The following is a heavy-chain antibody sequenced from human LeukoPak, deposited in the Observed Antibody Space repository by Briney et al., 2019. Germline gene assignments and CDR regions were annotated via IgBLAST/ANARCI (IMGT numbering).Heavy chain of an antibody. D-gene: IGHD3-10*01. V-gene: IGHV4-59*12. CDR1: GGSISSYY. J-gene: IGHJ5*02. Sequence: SETLSLTCTVSGGSISSYYWSWIRQPPGKGLEWIAYISDIGSINYNPSLKSRVTISVDTSKNQFSLKLSSVTAADTAVYYCARYNTMVRGVITWFDPWGQGTLVTVSS. CDR3: ARYNTMVRGVITWFDP. CDR2: ISDIGSI.